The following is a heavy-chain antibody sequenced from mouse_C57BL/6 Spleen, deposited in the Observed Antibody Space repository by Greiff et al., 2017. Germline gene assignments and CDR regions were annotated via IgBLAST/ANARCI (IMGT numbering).Heavy chain of an antibody. CDR2: IDPSDSYT. D-gene: IGHD3-2*02. CDR1: GYTFTSYW. J-gene: IGHJ4*01. CDR3: ARRQLRLAMDD. Sequence: QVQLQQPGAELVKPGASVKLSCKASGYTFTSYWMQWVKQRPGQGLEWIGEIDPSDSYTNYNQKFKGKATLTVDTSSSTAYMQLSSLTSEDSAVYYCARRQLRLAMDDWGQGTSVTVSS. V-gene: IGHV1-50*01.